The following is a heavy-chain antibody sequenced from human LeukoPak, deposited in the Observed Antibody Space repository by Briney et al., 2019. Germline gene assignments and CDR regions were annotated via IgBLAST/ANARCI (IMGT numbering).Heavy chain of an antibody. Sequence: GGSLRLSCAASGFTFSNYAITWVRQAPGKGLEWVSTMSGSGSGTYYADSVRGRFTISRDNSKNTLYLQMNSLRVEDTAVYYCARGKDPYNYDSSGYYFGEYWGQGTLVTVSS. CDR1: GFTFSNYA. CDR3: ARGKDPYNYDSSGYYFGEY. CDR2: MSGSGSGT. D-gene: IGHD3-22*01. J-gene: IGHJ4*02. V-gene: IGHV3-23*01.